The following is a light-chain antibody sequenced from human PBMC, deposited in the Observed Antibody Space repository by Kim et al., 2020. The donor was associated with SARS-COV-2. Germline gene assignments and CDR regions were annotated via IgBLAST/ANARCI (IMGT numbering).Light chain of an antibody. CDR3: NSRDSSGNRWV. V-gene: IGLV3-19*01. J-gene: IGLJ3*02. CDR2: GKN. Sequence: ALGQTDRITCQGDSLRSYYASWYQKKPGQAPVLVIYGKNNRPSGIPDRFSGSSSGNTVSLTITGAQAEDEADYYCNSRDSSGNRWVFGGGTQLTVL. CDR1: SLRSYY.